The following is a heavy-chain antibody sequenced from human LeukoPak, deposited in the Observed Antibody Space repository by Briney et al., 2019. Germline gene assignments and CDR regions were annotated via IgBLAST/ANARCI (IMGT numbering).Heavy chain of an antibody. V-gene: IGHV4-39*07. J-gene: IGHJ2*01. Sequence: SETLSLTCTVSGVSINSNTYYWGWIRQPPGEGLEWIASFYYTATTYYNPSLKRRVNISIDTSKNQFSLKLMSVTAADTAVYYCVRSAPTLGYCSSSSCSYWSFDLWGRGTLVTASS. CDR1: GVSINSNTYY. D-gene: IGHD2-2*01. CDR3: VRSAPTLGYCSSSSCSYWSFDL. CDR2: FYYTATT.